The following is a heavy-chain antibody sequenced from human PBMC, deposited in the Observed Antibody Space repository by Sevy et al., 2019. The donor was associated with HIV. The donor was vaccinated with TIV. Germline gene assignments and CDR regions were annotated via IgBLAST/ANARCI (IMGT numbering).Heavy chain of an antibody. CDR3: AKDQGGYSYGLPGDYYYGMDV. CDR2: ISYDGSNK. V-gene: IGHV3-30*18. CDR1: GFTFSSYG. J-gene: IGHJ6*02. Sequence: GGSLRLSCAASGFTFSSYGMHWVRQAPGKGLEWVAVISYDGSNKYYADSVKGRFTISRDNSKNTLSLQMNSLRAEDTAVYYCAKDQGGYSYGLPGDYYYGMDVWGQGTTVTVSS. D-gene: IGHD5-18*01.